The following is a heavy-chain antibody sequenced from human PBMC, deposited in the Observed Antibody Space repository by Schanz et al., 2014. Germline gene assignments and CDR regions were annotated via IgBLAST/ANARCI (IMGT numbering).Heavy chain of an antibody. Sequence: QLQLVQSGAEVKKPGSSVKVSCKASGGTFNSYTINWVRQAPGQGLEWMGWISAYNGNTNYAQKFQGRVTMTRNTSISTAYMELSSLRSEDTAVYYCARGYGDSPTDFWGQGTLVTVSS. V-gene: IGHV1-8*02. CDR1: GGTFNSYT. J-gene: IGHJ4*02. CDR3: ARGYGDSPTDF. D-gene: IGHD4-17*01. CDR2: ISAYNGNT.